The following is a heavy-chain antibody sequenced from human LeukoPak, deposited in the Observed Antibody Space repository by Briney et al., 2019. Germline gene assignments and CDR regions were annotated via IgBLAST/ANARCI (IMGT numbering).Heavy chain of an antibody. V-gene: IGHV3-48*03. Sequence: PGGSLRLSCEVSGFTVSTYEMNWVRQAPGKGLEWVSQITSGSIIYYADSVKGRFTISRDNAKNSLYLQMNSLRVEDTAVYYCARRFDAWGQGTLVTVSS. CDR1: GFTVSTYE. J-gene: IGHJ4*02. CDR2: ITSGSII. CDR3: ARRFDA.